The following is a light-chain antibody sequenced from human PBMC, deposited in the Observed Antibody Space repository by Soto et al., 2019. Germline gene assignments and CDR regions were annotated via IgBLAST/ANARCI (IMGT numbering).Light chain of an antibody. CDR2: GAS. CDR1: HSVSSTY. CDR3: QQYGSSPPYT. Sequence: EIVLTQSPGTLSLSPGERATLSCRASHSVSSTYLAWYQQKPGQAPRLLIYGASSRATGIPDRFSGSGSGTDFTLTIRRREPDDFAVYYCQQYGSSPPYTFGQGTKLEIK. V-gene: IGKV3-20*01. J-gene: IGKJ2*01.